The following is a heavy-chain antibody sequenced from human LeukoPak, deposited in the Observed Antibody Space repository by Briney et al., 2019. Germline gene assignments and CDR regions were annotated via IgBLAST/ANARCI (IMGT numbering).Heavy chain of an antibody. J-gene: IGHJ6*04. CDR2: ISSSRSYI. D-gene: IGHD3-22*01. CDR1: GFTFSSYS. CDR3: ARTRPTNYYDSSGPVDV. V-gene: IGHV3-21*01. Sequence: GGSLRLSCAASGFTFSSYSMNWVRQAPGKGLEWVSSISSSRSYIYYADSVKGRFTISRDNSKNSLYLQMNSLRADDTAVYYCARTRPTNYYDSSGPVDVWGKGTTVTVSS.